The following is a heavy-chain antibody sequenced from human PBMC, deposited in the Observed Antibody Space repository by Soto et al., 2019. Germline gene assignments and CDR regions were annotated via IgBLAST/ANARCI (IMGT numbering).Heavy chain of an antibody. Sequence: EVQLVESGGGLVQPGGSLRLSCAASGFTFSSYSMNWVRQAPGKGLEWVSYISSSSSTIYYADSVKGRFTISRDNVKNSLYLQMNSLRDEDTAVYYCARDLDTAMASWVKKYGMDVWGQGTTVTVSS. CDR2: ISSSSSTI. CDR1: GFTFSSYS. D-gene: IGHD5-18*01. V-gene: IGHV3-48*02. J-gene: IGHJ6*02. CDR3: ARDLDTAMASWVKKYGMDV.